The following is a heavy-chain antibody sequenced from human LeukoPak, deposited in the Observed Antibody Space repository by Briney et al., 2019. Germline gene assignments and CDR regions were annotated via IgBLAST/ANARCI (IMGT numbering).Heavy chain of an antibody. CDR1: GGSISSSSYY. D-gene: IGHD2/OR15-2a*01. Sequence: SETLSLTCTVSGGSISSSSYYWGWIRQPPGKGLEWIGSIYYSGSTYYNPSLKSRVTISVDTSKNQFSLKLSSVTAADTAVYYCARHGSTSSDDYFQHWGQGTLVTVSS. CDR2: IYYSGST. V-gene: IGHV4-39*01. CDR3: ARHGSTSSDDYFQH. J-gene: IGHJ1*01.